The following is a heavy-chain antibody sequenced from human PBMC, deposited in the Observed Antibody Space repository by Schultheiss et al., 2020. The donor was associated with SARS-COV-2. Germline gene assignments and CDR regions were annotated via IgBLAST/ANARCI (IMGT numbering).Heavy chain of an antibody. Sequence: GESLKISCAASGFTFSSYSMNWVRQAPGKGLEWVSSISSSSSYIYYADSVKGRFTISRDNSKNTLYLQMNSLRAEDTAVYYCASGVSGHTVGFDYWGQGTLVTVSS. CDR2: ISSSSSYI. D-gene: IGHD3-16*01. J-gene: IGHJ4*02. CDR1: GFTFSSYS. V-gene: IGHV3-21*01. CDR3: ASGVSGHTVGFDY.